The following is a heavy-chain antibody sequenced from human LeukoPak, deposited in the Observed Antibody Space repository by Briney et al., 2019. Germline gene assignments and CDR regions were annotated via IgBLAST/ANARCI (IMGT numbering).Heavy chain of an antibody. J-gene: IGHJ4*02. V-gene: IGHV1-2*02. Sequence: ASVKVSCKASGYTFTGYYMHWVRQAPGQGLEWMGWINPNSGGTNYAQKFQGRVTMTRDTSISTAYMELSRLRSDDTAVYYCARVLEGGNSGAHYWGQGTLVTVSS. CDR2: INPNSGGT. CDR3: ARVLEGGNSGAHY. CDR1: GYTFTGYY. D-gene: IGHD4-23*01.